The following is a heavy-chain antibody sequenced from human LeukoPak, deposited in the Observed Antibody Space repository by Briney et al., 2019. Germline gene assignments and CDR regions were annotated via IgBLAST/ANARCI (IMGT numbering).Heavy chain of an antibody. D-gene: IGHD3-3*02. V-gene: IGHV4-4*07. Sequence: SETLSLMCDVFGGSISGYYWSWIRQPAGKGLAWIGRLYGSATIKYNPSLRSRLSLSGDTSKNQFSLKLSSVTAADTAVYYCAREARLASAAGLDVWGQGTMVTVS. CDR2: LYGSATI. CDR3: AREARLASAAGLDV. J-gene: IGHJ6*02. CDR1: GGSISGYY.